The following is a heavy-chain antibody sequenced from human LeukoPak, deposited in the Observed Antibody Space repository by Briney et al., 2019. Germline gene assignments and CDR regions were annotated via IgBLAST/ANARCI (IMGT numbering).Heavy chain of an antibody. Sequence: GASVKVSCKASGYTFTGYYMHWVRQAPGQGLEWMGWINPNSGGTNYAQKFQGRVTMTRDTSISTAYMELSRLRSDDTAVYYCARHYYDSDRDAFDIWGQGTMVTVSS. CDR3: ARHYYDSDRDAFDI. CDR2: INPNSGGT. J-gene: IGHJ3*02. CDR1: GYTFTGYY. D-gene: IGHD3-22*01. V-gene: IGHV1-2*02.